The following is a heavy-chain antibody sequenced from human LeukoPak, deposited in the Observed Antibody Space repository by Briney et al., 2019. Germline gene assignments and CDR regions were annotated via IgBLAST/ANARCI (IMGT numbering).Heavy chain of an antibody. CDR3: ARALYSGSFYGMDV. Sequence: GRSLRLSCAASGFTFSGYGIHWVRQAPGKGLEWVAIIWHDGSRKYYVDSVKGRFTISRDNSKNTLYLQMDSLRAEDTAVYYYARALYSGSFYGMDVWGQGTMVTVSS. V-gene: IGHV3-33*01. CDR2: IWHDGSRK. J-gene: IGHJ6*02. CDR1: GFTFSGYG. D-gene: IGHD1-26*01.